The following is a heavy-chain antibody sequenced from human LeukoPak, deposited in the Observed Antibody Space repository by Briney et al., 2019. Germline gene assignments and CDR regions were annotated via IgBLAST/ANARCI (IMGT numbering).Heavy chain of an antibody. J-gene: IGHJ4*02. CDR2: LSGSGGST. D-gene: IGHD3-3*01. V-gene: IGHV3-23*01. Sequence: GRCLRLSCAASVHTLSIHAASWVRDAPGRGREWGSDLSGSGGSTYYADSVKGRCTITRDNSKNTLYLQMNSLRAEDTAVYYCAKDLNVGKVRILPELVFDYWGQGTLVTVSS. CDR1: VHTLSIHA. CDR3: AKDLNVGKVRILPELVFDY.